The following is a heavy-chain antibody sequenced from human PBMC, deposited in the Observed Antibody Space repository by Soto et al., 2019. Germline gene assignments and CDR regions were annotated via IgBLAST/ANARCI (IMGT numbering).Heavy chain of an antibody. Sequence: EVQLVESGGGLVQPGGSLRLSCAASGFTFSSYWMTWVRQAPGKGLEWVANIKQDGGEKNYVDSLKGLFTISRDNAENSLYLQMNSLRAEDTAVYYCARPVASVVAPAAIRYWGQGALVTVSS. CDR3: ARPVASVVAPAAIRY. CDR1: GFTFSSYW. CDR2: IKQDGGEK. V-gene: IGHV3-7*05. D-gene: IGHD2-21*02. J-gene: IGHJ4*02.